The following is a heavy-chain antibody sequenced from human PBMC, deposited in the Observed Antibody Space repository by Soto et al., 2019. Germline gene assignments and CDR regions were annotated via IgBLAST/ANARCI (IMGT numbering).Heavy chain of an antibody. Sequence: ASVKVSCKASGGTFSSYAISWVRQAPGQGLDWLGGIIPIFGTANYAQKFQGRVTITADESTSTAYMELSSLRSEDTAVYYCAYYVRLIVVVTKPYYYXMDVWGQGTTVTVSS. V-gene: IGHV1-69*13. CDR2: IIPIFGTA. D-gene: IGHD3-22*01. CDR1: GGTFSSYA. J-gene: IGHJ6*02. CDR3: AYYVRLIVVVTKPYYYXMDV.